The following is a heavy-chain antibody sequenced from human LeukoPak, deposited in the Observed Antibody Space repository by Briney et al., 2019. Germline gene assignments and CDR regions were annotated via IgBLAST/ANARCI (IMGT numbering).Heavy chain of an antibody. J-gene: IGHJ6*03. D-gene: IGHD6-13*01. V-gene: IGHV1-8*03. CDR3: ARGSRYSSSWYLGYYYYYMDV. CDR1: GYTFTSYD. Sequence: ASVKVSCKASGYTFTSYDINWVRQATGQELEWMGWMNPNSGNTGYAQKFQGRVTITRNTSISTAYMELSSLRSEDTAVYYCARGSRYSSSWYLGYYYYYMDVWGKGTTVTVSS. CDR2: MNPNSGNT.